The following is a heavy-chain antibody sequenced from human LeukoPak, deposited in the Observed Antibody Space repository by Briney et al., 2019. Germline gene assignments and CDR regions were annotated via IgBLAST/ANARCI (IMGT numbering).Heavy chain of an antibody. CDR1: GYFISSGYY. J-gene: IGHJ1*01. CDR3: ATNYYDSSGYYLGEYFHH. V-gene: IGHV4-38-2*02. D-gene: IGHD3-22*01. Sequence: SETLSLTCTVSGYFISSGYYWGWIRQPPGKGLEWIGTIYPSGSTDYNPSLKSRVTISLDTSKNQFSLKLSSVTAADTAVYYCATNYYDSSGYYLGEYFHHWGQGTLVTVSS. CDR2: IYPSGST.